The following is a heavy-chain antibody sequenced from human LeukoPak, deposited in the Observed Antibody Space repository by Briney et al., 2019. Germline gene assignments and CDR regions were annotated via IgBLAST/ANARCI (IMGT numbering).Heavy chain of an antibody. CDR2: IYTGGNT. V-gene: IGHV3-66*01. Sequence: GRSLRLSCVASGFTVSSDYMNWVRQAPGKGLEWVSVIYTGGNTYYSDSVKGRFTISRDNSKNTVFLQMNNLRAEDTAVYYCARSAVEMGTFFTSWGQGTLVTVSS. CDR3: ARSAVEMGTFFTS. CDR1: GFTVSSDY. D-gene: IGHD5-24*01. J-gene: IGHJ5*01.